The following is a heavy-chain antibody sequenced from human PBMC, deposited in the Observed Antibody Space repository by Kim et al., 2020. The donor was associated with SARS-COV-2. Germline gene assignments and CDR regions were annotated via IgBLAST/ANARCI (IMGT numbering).Heavy chain of an antibody. V-gene: IGHV3-15*01. CDR3: TTKVVFSG. J-gene: IGHJ4*02. D-gene: IGHD3-10*01. Sequence: GGTTDYAAPVKGRFTISRDDSKNTLYLQMNSLKTEDTVVYYCTTKVVFSGWGQGTLVTVSS. CDR2: GGTT.